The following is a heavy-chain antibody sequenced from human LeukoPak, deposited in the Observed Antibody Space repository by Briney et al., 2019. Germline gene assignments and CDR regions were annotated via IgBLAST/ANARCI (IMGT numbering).Heavy chain of an antibody. D-gene: IGHD3-10*01. Sequence: SESLSLTCAVYGESFSDSSWTWIRQPPGGGLEWIGQINHRGRAVYNPSLKNRVTISVATPKDQSSLDLSSVTAADTAVYYCARGRLPPTTTYYIGYYYMDVWGKGTTVTVSS. J-gene: IGHJ6*03. CDR2: INHRGRA. CDR1: GESFSDSS. CDR3: ARGRLPPTTTYYIGYYYMDV. V-gene: IGHV4-34*01.